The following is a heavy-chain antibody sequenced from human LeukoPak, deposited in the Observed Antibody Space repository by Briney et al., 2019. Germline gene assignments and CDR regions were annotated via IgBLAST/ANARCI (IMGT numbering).Heavy chain of an antibody. CDR1: GYTFTSYG. CDR2: ISAYNGNT. V-gene: IGHV1-18*01. Sequence: ASVKVSCKASGYTFTSYGISWVRQAPGQGLEWMGWISAYNGNTNYAQKLQGRVTMTTDTSTSTAYMELRSLRSDDTAVYYCGRGGGGYSSSPGGRAFDIWGQGTMVTVSS. D-gene: IGHD6-6*01. CDR3: GRGGGGYSSSPGGRAFDI. J-gene: IGHJ3*02.